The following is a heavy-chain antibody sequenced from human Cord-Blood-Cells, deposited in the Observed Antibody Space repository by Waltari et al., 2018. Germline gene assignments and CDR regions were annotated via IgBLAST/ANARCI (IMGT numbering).Heavy chain of an antibody. D-gene: IGHD2-2*01. J-gene: IGHJ4*02. Sequence: QLQPQESGPGLVKPSETLSLTCTVSGGSISSSSYYWGWIRQPPGKGLEWIGSIYYSGSTYYNPSLKSRVTISVDTSKNQFSLKLSSVTAADTAVYYCARRCSSTSCYFRVDYWGQGTLVTVSS. CDR3: ARRCSSTSCYFRVDY. CDR2: IYYSGST. CDR1: GGSISSSSYY. V-gene: IGHV4-39*01.